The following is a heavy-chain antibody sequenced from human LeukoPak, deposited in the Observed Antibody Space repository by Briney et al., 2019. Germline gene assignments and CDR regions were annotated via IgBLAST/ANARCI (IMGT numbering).Heavy chain of an antibody. CDR2: INHSGST. CDR1: GGSFSGYY. CDR3: ARVFVNYSFGGIYLQPYKREV. D-gene: IGHD3-16*02. V-gene: IGHV4-34*01. Sequence: SETLSLTCAVYGGSFSGYYWSWIRQPPGKGLEWIGEINHSGSTNYNPSLKSRVTISVDTSKNQFSLKLSSVTAADTAVYYCARVFVNYSFGGIYLQPYKREVWGKGPRLTVP. J-gene: IGHJ6*03.